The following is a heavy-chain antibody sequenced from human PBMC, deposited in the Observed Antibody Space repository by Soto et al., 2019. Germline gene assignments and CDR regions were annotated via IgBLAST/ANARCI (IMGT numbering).Heavy chain of an antibody. CDR2: ITSSGGGT. CDR1: GFTFSAYV. CDR3: AKVSGA. V-gene: IGHV3-23*01. Sequence: EVEVLESGGGLVQPGGSLRLSCAASGFTFSAYVMSWVRQAPGKGLEWVSSITSSGGGTYYADSVKGRFTVSRDNSKNTVYLQKDSPEEEDQGVYYCAKVSGAWGQGTLVTVSS. J-gene: IGHJ4*02.